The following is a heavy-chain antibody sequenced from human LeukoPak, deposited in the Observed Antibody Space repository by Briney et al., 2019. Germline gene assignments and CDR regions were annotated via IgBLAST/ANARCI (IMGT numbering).Heavy chain of an antibody. V-gene: IGHV4-59*01. CDR3: ARGRTDIVVVVAATDLAFDI. CDR1: GGSISSYY. CDR2: IYYSGST. D-gene: IGHD2-15*01. J-gene: IGHJ3*02. Sequence: SEALSLTCTVSGGSISSYYWSWIRQPPGKGLEWIGYIYYSGSTNYNPSLKSRVPISVDTSKNQFSLKLSSVTAADTAVYYCARGRTDIVVVVAATDLAFDIWGQGTMVTVSS.